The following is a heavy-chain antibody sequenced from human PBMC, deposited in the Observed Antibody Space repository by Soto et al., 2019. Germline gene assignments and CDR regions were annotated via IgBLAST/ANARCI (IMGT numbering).Heavy chain of an antibody. V-gene: IGHV4-4*07. CDR1: GGTISGYY. CDR3: ARGQRFSDWFDP. D-gene: IGHD3-3*01. CDR2: IYSSGNT. Sequence: SETLSLTCSVSGGTISGYYWTWIRQPAGKGLEWIGRIYSSGNTKYNPSLQSRVTMSLDTSNNQFSLRLTSVTAADTAVYYCARGQRFSDWFDPWGQGNLVTVSS. J-gene: IGHJ5*02.